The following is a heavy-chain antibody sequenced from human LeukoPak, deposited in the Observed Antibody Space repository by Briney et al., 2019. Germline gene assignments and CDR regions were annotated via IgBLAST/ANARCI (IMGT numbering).Heavy chain of an antibody. J-gene: IGHJ5*02. CDR3: ARWRHTLARRGFDP. V-gene: IGHV1-69*06. Sequence: ASVKVSCKASGGTFSNYAISWVRQAPGQGLEWMGGIIPILDTTNHAQKFQGRVTITADKSTSTAYMELSSLRSEDTAVYYCARWRHTLARRGFDPWGQGTLVTVSS. CDR1: GGTFSNYA. CDR2: IIPILDTT. D-gene: IGHD2-2*02.